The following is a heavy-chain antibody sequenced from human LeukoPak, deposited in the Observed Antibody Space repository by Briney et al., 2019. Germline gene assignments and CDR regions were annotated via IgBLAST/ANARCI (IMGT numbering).Heavy chain of an antibody. V-gene: IGHV3-21*01. Sequence: GGSLRLSCAASGFTFSSYSMNWVRQAPGKGLEWVSSISSSSGYIYHADSVQGRFTISRDNAKNSLYLQMKSLRAEDTAVYYCARDKQLVQGGGVYWGQGTLVTVSS. CDR3: ARDKQLVQGGGVY. D-gene: IGHD6-6*01. J-gene: IGHJ4*02. CDR1: GFTFSSYS. CDR2: ISSSSGYI.